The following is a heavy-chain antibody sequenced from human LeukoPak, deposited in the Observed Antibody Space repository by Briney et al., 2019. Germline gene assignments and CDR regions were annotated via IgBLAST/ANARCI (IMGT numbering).Heavy chain of an antibody. CDR3: ARASYSYDINGWVPFDY. Sequence: SETLSLTCTVSGNSISSGDNYWSWIRQPAGKGLEWIGRSYTSGSTNYNPSLKSRVTISGDTSKNQFSLRLSSVTAADTAVDYCARASYSYDINGWVPFDYWGQGTLVTVSS. CDR1: GNSISSGDNY. J-gene: IGHJ4*02. CDR2: SYTSGST. D-gene: IGHD3-22*01. V-gene: IGHV4-61*02.